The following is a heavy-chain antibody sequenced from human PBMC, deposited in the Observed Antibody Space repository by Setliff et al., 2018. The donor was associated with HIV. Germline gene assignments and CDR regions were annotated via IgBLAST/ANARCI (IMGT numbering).Heavy chain of an antibody. V-gene: IGHV4-4*08. J-gene: IGHJ6*03. CDR2: IYTSGST. CDR3: ARDATSEGYMDV. Sequence: SETLSLTCTVSGGSISSSYWSWIRQPPGKGLEWIGYIYTSGSTNYNPSLKSRVTISVDTSENQFSLKLTSVTAADTAMYFCARDATSEGYMDVWGKGTTVTVSS. CDR1: GGSISSSY.